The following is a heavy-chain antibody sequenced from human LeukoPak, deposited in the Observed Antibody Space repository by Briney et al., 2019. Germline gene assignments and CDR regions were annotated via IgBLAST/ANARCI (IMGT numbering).Heavy chain of an antibody. Sequence: ASVKVSCKTSGYPFSDYYMHWVRQAPGQGLGWMGWINPNSGASNYAQKFQGRVTMTRDTSISTAFMELSRLTSGDTAMYFCVRSVPLRSIKSRIDHWGQGTLVTVSS. CDR1: GYPFSDYY. V-gene: IGHV1-2*02. CDR2: INPNSGAS. CDR3: VRSVPLRSIKSRIDH. J-gene: IGHJ4*02.